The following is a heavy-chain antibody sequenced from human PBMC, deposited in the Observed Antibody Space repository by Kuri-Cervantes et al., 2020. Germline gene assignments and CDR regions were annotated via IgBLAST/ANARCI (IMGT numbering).Heavy chain of an antibody. J-gene: IGHJ5*02. V-gene: IGHV3-21*01. CDR1: GFTFSSYS. CDR3: ARARGYYYSVGWFDP. D-gene: IGHD3-22*01. CDR2: ISSSSSSI. Sequence: GGSLRLSCAASGFTFSSYSMDWVRQPPGKGLEWVSSISSSSSSIYYADSVKGRFITSRDNAKNTLYLQMNSLRAEDTAVYYCARARGYYYSVGWFDPWGQGTLVTVSS.